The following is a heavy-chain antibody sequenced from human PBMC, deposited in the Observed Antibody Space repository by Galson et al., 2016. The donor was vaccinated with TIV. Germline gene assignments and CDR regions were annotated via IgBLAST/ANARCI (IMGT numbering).Heavy chain of an antibody. CDR2: IIPMLGIT. V-gene: IGHV1-69*04. CDR3: AKDHCSGTSCPQPHY. D-gene: IGHD2-2*01. J-gene: IGHJ4*02. Sequence: SVKVSCKASGGTFSSYAISWVRQAPGQGLEWMGRIIPMLGITRYAQKFQGRVTIIADDSTSTAYMELSSLKSEATAVYYCAKDHCSGTSCPQPHYWGQGTLVTVSS. CDR1: GGTFSSYA.